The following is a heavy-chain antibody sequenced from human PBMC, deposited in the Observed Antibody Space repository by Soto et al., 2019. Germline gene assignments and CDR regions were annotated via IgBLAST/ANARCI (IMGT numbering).Heavy chain of an antibody. CDR1: DGSISSYY. V-gene: IGHV4-59*01. CDR3: AGFSSGTYLFGL. J-gene: IGHJ4*02. D-gene: IGHD1-26*01. Sequence: SETLSLTCTVSDGSISSYYWSWIRQPPGKGLEWIGYIYGTGTTNYAPSLKNRVTMSLHTSKNQFSLTLSSVTAADTAMYYCAGFSSGTYLFGLWGPGTLVTVSS. CDR2: IYGTGTT.